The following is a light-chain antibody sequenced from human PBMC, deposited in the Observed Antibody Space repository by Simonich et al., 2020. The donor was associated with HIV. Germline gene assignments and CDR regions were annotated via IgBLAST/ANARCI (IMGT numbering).Light chain of an antibody. CDR1: QDISNF. J-gene: IGKJ2*01. CDR3: QQSYITRT. V-gene: IGKV1-39*01. Sequence: DIQMTQSPSSLSASVGDRVTITCQASQDISNFLNWYQQKPGEAPKLLIYSASTLQSWVPSRFSGSGSGTEFTLTISSLQPEDFATYYCQQSYITRTFGQGTKLEIK. CDR2: SAS.